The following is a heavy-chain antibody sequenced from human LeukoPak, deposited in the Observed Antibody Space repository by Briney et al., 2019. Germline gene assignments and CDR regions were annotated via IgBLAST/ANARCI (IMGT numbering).Heavy chain of an antibody. CDR1: GFTFNNYG. Sequence: GGSLRLSCAASGFTFNNYGMHWVRQAPGKGLERVAVISYDGRNIHYPDSVKGRFTISRDISTDTLWLQMDSLRTEDTAVYYCAKGPLRGTAAAIDYWGQGTLVTVSS. CDR3: AKGPLRGTAAAIDY. J-gene: IGHJ4*02. CDR2: ISYDGRNI. D-gene: IGHD2-2*01. V-gene: IGHV3-30*18.